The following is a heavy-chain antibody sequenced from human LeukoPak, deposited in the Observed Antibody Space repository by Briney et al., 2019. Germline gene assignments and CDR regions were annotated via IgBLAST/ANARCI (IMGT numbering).Heavy chain of an antibody. Sequence: ASVKVSCKASGGTFSSYAISWVRQAPGQGLEWMGRIIPIFGTANYAQKFQGRVTITTDESTSTAYMELSSLRSEDTAVYYCAVYSSGWYRENYYFDYWGQGTLVTVSS. CDR1: GGTFSSYA. CDR2: IIPIFGTA. J-gene: IGHJ4*02. D-gene: IGHD6-19*01. V-gene: IGHV1-69*05. CDR3: AVYSSGWYRENYYFDY.